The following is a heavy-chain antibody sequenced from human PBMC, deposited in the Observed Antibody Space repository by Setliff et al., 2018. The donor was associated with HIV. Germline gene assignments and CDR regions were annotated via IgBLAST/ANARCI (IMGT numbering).Heavy chain of an antibody. CDR2: ISGSAGST. Sequence: GGSLRLSCAASGFTFSSFAMTWVRQAPGKGLEWVSSISGSAGSTYYADSVKGRFTISRDNSKNTLYLQMNSLRAEDTAVYYCAKAPGTQAYYFDRWGQGTLVTVSS. D-gene: IGHD1-26*01. J-gene: IGHJ4*02. CDR1: GFTFSSFA. CDR3: AKAPGTQAYYFDR. V-gene: IGHV3-23*01.